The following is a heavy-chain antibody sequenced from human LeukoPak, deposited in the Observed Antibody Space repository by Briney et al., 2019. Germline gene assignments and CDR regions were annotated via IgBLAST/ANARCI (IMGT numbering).Heavy chain of an antibody. J-gene: IGHJ4*02. Sequence: GGSLRHSCAASGFTFSTYWMSWVRQAPGKGLEWVTNIHPGGNEKYYVDSVKGRFTISRDNVKNSLYLQMNSLRVEDTAVYYCARGDDFSGDHWGQGTLVTVSS. CDR1: GFTFSTYW. D-gene: IGHD3/OR15-3a*01. CDR2: IHPGGNEK. V-gene: IGHV3-7*04. CDR3: ARGDDFSGDH.